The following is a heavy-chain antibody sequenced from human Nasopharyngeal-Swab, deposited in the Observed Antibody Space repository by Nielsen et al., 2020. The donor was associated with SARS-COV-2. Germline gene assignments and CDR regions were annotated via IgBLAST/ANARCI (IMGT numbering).Heavy chain of an antibody. CDR2: INHSGST. J-gene: IGHJ5*02. D-gene: IGHD3-3*01. V-gene: IGHV4-34*01. Sequence: GSLRLSCAVYGGSFSGYYWSWIRQSPGKGLEWIGEINHSGSTKYNPSLKSRVPMSVDTSKNQFSLKLSSVTAADTAVYYCARNPMDYYDFWSGYYYNWFDPWGQGTLVTVSS. CDR3: ARNPMDYYDFWSGYYYNWFDP. CDR1: GGSFSGYY.